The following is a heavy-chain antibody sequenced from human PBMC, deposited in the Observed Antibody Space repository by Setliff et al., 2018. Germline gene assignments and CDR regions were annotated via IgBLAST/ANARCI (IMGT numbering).Heavy chain of an antibody. CDR3: ARDNTMVGATDY. CDR1: GDFVTSRYYH. Sequence: KTSETLSLTCTVSGDFVTSRYYHWSWIRRPAGKGLEWIGHMNGEGSTHCNPSLKSRVTLSRDTSKNQFSLSLTSVTAADTAIYYCARDNTMVGATDYWGLGTLVTVSS. CDR2: MNGEGST. D-gene: IGHD1-26*01. J-gene: IGHJ4*02. V-gene: IGHV4-61*09.